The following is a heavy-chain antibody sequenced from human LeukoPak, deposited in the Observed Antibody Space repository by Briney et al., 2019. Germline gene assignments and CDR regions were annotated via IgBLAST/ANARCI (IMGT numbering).Heavy chain of an antibody. Sequence: KTSQTLSLTCTVSGGSISSGSYHWSWIRQPAGKGLEWIGRIYTSGSTNYNPSLKSRVTISVDTSKNQFSLKLSSVTAADTAVYYCAREPIVVVPAAIESWGQGTLVTVSS. CDR1: GGSISSGSYH. J-gene: IGHJ4*02. CDR2: IYTSGST. CDR3: AREPIVVVPAAIES. D-gene: IGHD2-2*02. V-gene: IGHV4-61*02.